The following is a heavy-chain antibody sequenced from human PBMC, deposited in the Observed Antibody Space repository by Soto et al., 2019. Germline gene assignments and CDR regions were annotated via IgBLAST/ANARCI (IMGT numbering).Heavy chain of an antibody. CDR1: GFTFFAYW. CDR3: EKGGDSGDYPGKNWFDS. V-gene: IGHV3-74*01. CDR2: INSDGSHT. D-gene: IGHD4-17*01. J-gene: IGHJ5*01. Sequence: EVQLVESGGGLVQPGGSLRLSCAASGFTFFAYWIHWVRQVPGKGLVWVSRINSDGSHTSYADSVRGRFTISRDNSKNTVYLQMNSRTAGDPVFYYCEKGGDSGDYPGKNWFDSWGQGSLVPVPS.